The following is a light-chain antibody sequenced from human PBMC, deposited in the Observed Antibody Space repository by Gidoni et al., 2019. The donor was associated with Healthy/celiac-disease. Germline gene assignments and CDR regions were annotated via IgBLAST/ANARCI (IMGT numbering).Light chain of an antibody. CDR3: SSYTSSSTLV. J-gene: IGLJ2*01. CDR2: DVS. V-gene: IGLV2-14*01. Sequence: QSALTQTASVSGSPGQSITISCTGTSSDVGGSNYVSWYQQHPGKAPKLMLYDVSNRPSGVSIRFSGSKSGNTASLTISGLQAEDEADYSCSSYTSSSTLVFGVGTTLTVL. CDR1: SSDVGGSNY.